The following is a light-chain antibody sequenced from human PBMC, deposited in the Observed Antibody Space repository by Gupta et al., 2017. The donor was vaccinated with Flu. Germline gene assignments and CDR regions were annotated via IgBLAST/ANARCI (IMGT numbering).Light chain of an antibody. V-gene: IGLV1-47*01. J-gene: IGLJ1*01. CDR3: AAGDDSRTIYV. CDR1: SCTVGTDN. Sequence: SVSISCSGSSCTVGTDNVYWYQQRTGTAPKLLIYKSRQRHAGVPDRFSGSKCGTSATMAISGLRAEEEADYYCAAGDDSRTIYVIGTGTKVTVL. CDR2: KSR.